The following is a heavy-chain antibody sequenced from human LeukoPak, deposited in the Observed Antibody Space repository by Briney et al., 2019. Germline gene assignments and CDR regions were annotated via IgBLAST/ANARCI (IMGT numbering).Heavy chain of an antibody. CDR2: IWYDGSNK. CDR1: GFTFSSYG. Sequence: GVSLRLSCAASGFTFSSYGMHWVRQAPGKGLEWVAVIWYDGSNKYYADSVKGRFTISRDNSKNTLYLQMNSLRAEDTAVYYCAKDAGPSYYDFWSGYYGLDYWGQGTLVTVSS. V-gene: IGHV3-33*06. J-gene: IGHJ4*02. CDR3: AKDAGPSYYDFWSGYYGLDY. D-gene: IGHD3-3*01.